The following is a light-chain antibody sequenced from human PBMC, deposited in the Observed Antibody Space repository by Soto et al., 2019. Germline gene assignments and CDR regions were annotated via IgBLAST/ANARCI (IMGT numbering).Light chain of an antibody. J-gene: IGKJ1*01. CDR3: QQYNSYSSTWT. CDR2: KAS. V-gene: IGKV1-5*03. Sequence: DIQMTQSPSTLPASVGDRVTISCRASQSISSWLAWYQQKPGKAPKLLIYKASSLESGVPSRFSGSGSGTEFTLTISSLQPDDFATYYCQQYNSYSSTWTFGQGTKVEIK. CDR1: QSISSW.